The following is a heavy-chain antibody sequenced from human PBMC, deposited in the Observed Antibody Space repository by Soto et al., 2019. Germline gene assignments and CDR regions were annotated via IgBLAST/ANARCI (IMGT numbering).Heavy chain of an antibody. V-gene: IGHV4-39*01. D-gene: IGHD3-9*01. CDR1: GASIRSSTSYY. CDR3: SSLSGFGTYS. Sequence: SETLSLTCIVSGASIRSSTSYYWGSIRQPQGKGPKWIGSIYYSGSTYYNPSLEGRLSISVDTSNNHFSLKVISVTAADTAVYSCSSLSGFGTYSWGPRTLVTVSS. CDR2: IYYSGST. J-gene: IGHJ5*01.